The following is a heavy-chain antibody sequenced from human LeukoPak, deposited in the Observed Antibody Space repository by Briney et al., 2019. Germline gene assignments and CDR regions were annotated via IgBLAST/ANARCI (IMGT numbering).Heavy chain of an antibody. Sequence: GGPLRLSCAASGFTFDDFAMHWVRQAPGKGLEWVSGISWNSGDIGYADSVKGRFTISRDNAKNSLYLQMNSLRVEDTALYYCAKDIRLLSPSGSFDYWGQGTLVTVSS. CDR1: GFTFDDFA. J-gene: IGHJ4*02. CDR2: ISWNSGDI. D-gene: IGHD1-26*01. V-gene: IGHV3-9*01. CDR3: AKDIRLLSPSGSFDY.